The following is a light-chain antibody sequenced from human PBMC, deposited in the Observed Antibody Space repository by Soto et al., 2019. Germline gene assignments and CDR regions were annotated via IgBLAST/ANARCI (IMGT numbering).Light chain of an antibody. CDR2: DAS. J-gene: IGKJ5*01. Sequence: IVLTQSPATLSLSPGKRASLSCRASQNISNYLIWYQQKPGQAPRLLISDASGRATGIPDRFSGSGSETDFSLTINRLEPEDFAVYFCQQYGSSPITFGQGTRLEIK. CDR1: QNISNY. V-gene: IGKV3-20*01. CDR3: QQYGSSPIT.